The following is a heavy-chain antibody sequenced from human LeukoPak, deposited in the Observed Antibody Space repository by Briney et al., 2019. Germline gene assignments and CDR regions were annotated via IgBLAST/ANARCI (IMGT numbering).Heavy chain of an antibody. V-gene: IGHV3-74*01. CDR3: AREDAVAGTQINWFDP. CDR2: INSDGSST. Sequence: PGGSLRLSCAASGCTFSGYWMHWVRQAPGKGLVWVSRINSDGSSTTYAGSVKGRFTISRDNAKNTLYLQMNSLRAEDTAVYYCAREDAVAGTQINWFDPWGQGTLVTVSS. CDR1: GCTFSGYW. D-gene: IGHD6-19*01. J-gene: IGHJ5*02.